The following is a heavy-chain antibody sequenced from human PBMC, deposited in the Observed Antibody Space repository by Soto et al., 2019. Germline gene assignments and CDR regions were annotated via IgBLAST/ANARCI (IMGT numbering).Heavy chain of an antibody. Sequence: EVQLLESGGGLVQPGGSLRLSCAVSGFTFGSYAMSWVRQAPGKGLEWVSGISSSGGSTYYADFVKGRFTITRDNPKNTLYSQTNNLRAEDTALYYCAKDQRAVADKGFDYWGQGTLVTVSP. CDR1: GFTFGSYA. J-gene: IGHJ4*02. CDR3: AKDQRAVADKGFDY. V-gene: IGHV3-23*01. CDR2: ISSSGGST. D-gene: IGHD6-19*01.